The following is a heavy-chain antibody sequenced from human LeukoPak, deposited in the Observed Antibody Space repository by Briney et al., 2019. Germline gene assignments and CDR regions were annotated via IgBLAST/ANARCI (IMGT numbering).Heavy chain of an antibody. CDR1: GFTFSSYG. J-gene: IGHJ4*02. V-gene: IGHV3-30*03. CDR2: ISYDGSNK. CDR3: ARESSGWYY. D-gene: IGHD6-19*01. Sequence: GRSLRLSCAASGFTFSSYGMHWVRQAPGKGLEWVAVISYDGSNKYYADSVKGRFTISRDNSKNTLYLQMNSLRAEDTAVYYCARESSGWYYWGQGTLVTVSS.